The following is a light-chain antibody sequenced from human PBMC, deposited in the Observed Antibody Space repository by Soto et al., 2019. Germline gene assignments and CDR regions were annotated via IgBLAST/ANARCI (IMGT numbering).Light chain of an antibody. J-gene: IGKJ1*01. CDR2: AAS. Sequence: AIRMTQSPSSFSASTGDRVTITCRASQGISSYLAWYQKKPGKDPKLLIYAASTLQSGVPSRFSGSGSGTDFNLTISCLQSEDFATYYCQQYYSYAWTFGQGTKVDIK. CDR1: QGISSY. CDR3: QQYYSYAWT. V-gene: IGKV1-8*01.